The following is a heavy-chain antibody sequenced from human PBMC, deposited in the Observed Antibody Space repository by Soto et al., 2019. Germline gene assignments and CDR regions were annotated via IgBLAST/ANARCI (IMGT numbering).Heavy chain of an antibody. Sequence: QVQLVESGGGLVKPGGSLRLSCAASGFSFSDYYMSWIRQAPGKGLECVSLISNSGSSTDYADSVKGRFTISRDNAKNSLSLQMNSLRAEDTAVYYCANLAKNYYHYMDVWGKGTTVTVSS. J-gene: IGHJ6*03. CDR2: ISNSGSST. CDR3: ANLAKNYYHYMDV. V-gene: IGHV3-11*01. CDR1: GFSFSDYY. D-gene: IGHD1-26*01.